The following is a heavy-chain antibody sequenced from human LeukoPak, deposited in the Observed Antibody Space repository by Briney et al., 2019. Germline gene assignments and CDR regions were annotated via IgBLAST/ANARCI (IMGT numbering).Heavy chain of an antibody. Sequence: PGGSLRLSCAASGFTFNSYSMNWVRQAPGKGLEWVSSIRSSSSYIYYADSVKGRFTISRDNAKNSLYLQMNSLRAEDTAVYYCARDLLTGIGFMDPYYMDVWGKGTTVTVSS. J-gene: IGHJ6*03. CDR2: IRSSSSYI. CDR1: GFTFNSYS. CDR3: ARDLLTGIGFMDPYYMDV. D-gene: IGHD3-9*01. V-gene: IGHV3-21*01.